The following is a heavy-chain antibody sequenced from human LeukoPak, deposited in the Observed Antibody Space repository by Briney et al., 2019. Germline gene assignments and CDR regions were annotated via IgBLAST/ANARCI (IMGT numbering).Heavy chain of an antibody. J-gene: IGHJ5*02. D-gene: IGHD6-13*01. CDR1: GYTFTGYY. Sequence: ASVKVSCKASGYTFTGYYMHWVRHAPGQGLEWMGWINPNSGGTNYAQKFQGRVTMTRDTSISTAYMELSRLRSDDTAVYYCARGRDYSSRWYRNNWFDPWGQGTLVTVSS. V-gene: IGHV1-2*02. CDR3: ARGRDYSSRWYRNNWFDP. CDR2: INPNSGGT.